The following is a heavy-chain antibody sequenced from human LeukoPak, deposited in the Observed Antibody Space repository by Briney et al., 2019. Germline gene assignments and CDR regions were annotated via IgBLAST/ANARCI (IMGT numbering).Heavy chain of an antibody. J-gene: IGHJ4*02. CDR3: ARGGIQVSGIDEFDY. V-gene: IGHV3-13*01. D-gene: IGHD6-19*01. CDR1: GFTFIDYE. CDR2: IAIRGDT. Sequence: GGSLRLSCAASGFTFIDYEMHWVRHDRGKGVEGVWAIAIRGDTHYSGSVKALFTISRENAESSLYLQMSSLTAEYTAVYYCARGGIQVSGIDEFDYWGQGTLVTVSS.